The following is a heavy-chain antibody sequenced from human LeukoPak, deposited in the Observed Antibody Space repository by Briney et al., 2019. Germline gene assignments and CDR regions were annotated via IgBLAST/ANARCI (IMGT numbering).Heavy chain of an antibody. V-gene: IGHV5-51*01. CDR2: IYPGDSDI. CDR3: ARDFRSGWLLNAFDI. D-gene: IGHD6-19*01. CDR1: GYSFTTYW. Sequence: GESLKISCKGSGYSFTTYWIAWVRQMPGKGLEWMGIIYPGDSDIRYRPSFQGQVTISADKSSSTAYLQWSSLKASDTAMYYCARDFRSGWLLNAFDIWGQGTMVTVSS. J-gene: IGHJ3*02.